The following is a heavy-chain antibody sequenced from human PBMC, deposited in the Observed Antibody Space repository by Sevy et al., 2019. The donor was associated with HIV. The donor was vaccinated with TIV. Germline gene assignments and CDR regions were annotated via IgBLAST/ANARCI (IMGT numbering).Heavy chain of an antibody. CDR1: GGTFSSYA. Sequence: ASVKVSCKASGGTFSSYAISWVRQAPGQGLEWMGGIIPIFGTANYAQKFQGRVTITADESTSTAYMELSSLRAEDTAVYYCARGRGSSSGYVREADYRGQGTLVTVSS. CDR2: IIPIFGTA. D-gene: IGHD6-13*01. V-gene: IGHV1-69*13. CDR3: ARGRGSSSGYVREADY. J-gene: IGHJ4*02.